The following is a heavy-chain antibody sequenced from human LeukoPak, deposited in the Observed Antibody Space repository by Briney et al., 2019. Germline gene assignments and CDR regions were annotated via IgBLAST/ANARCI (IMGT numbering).Heavy chain of an antibody. CDR3: ARGGTTVTPGLLWFDP. Sequence: PSETLSLTCTVSGGSINDYYWGWIRQPPGKGLEWIGYIYYSGSTKYNPSLKSRVTISVDTSKNQFSLKLSSVTAADTAVYYCARGGTTVTPGLLWFDPWGQGTLVTVSS. V-gene: IGHV4-59*01. CDR2: IYYSGST. D-gene: IGHD4-17*01. J-gene: IGHJ5*02. CDR1: GGSINDYY.